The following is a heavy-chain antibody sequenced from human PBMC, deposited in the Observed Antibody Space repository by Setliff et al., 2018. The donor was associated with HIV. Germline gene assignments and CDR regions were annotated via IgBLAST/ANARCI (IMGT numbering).Heavy chain of an antibody. CDR1: GFTFSTYT. J-gene: IGHJ4*02. V-gene: IGHV3-21*01. CDR3: ARDIVGTAMTFDY. Sequence: GESLTISCAASGFTFSTYTMNWVRQAPGKGLEWISSISGSSNYIYYEDSVKGRFTISRDNAKNSLYLQMNSLRAEDTAVYYCARDIVGTAMTFDYWGQRALVTVSS. D-gene: IGHD2-21*02. CDR2: ISGSSNYI.